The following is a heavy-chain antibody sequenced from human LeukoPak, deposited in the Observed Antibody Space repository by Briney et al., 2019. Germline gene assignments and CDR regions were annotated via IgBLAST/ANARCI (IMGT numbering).Heavy chain of an antibody. CDR3: ARDPYYGSGSFGY. D-gene: IGHD3-10*01. Sequence: SETLSLTCTVSGGSISSYYWSWIRQPPGKGLEWIGSIYYSGSTYYNPSLKSRVTISVDTSKNQFSLKLSSVTAADTAVYYCARDPYYGSGSFGYWGQGTLVTVSS. J-gene: IGHJ4*02. CDR2: IYYSGST. CDR1: GGSISSYY. V-gene: IGHV4-39*07.